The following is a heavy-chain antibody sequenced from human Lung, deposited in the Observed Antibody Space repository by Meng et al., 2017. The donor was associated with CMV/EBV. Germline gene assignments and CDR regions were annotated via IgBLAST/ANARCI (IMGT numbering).Heavy chain of an antibody. D-gene: IGHD2-2*01. V-gene: IGHV2-5*02. Sequence: QITLKESGPTLVKPTQTLTLTCPFSGFPLSTSGVGVGWIRQPPGKALEWLALIYWDDDKRYSPSLKSRLTITKDTSKNQVVLTMTNMDPVDTATYYCAHSTGYCSSTSCYQRPFDYWGQGTLVTVAS. CDR1: GFPLSTSGVG. CDR3: AHSTGYCSSTSCYQRPFDY. CDR2: IYWDDDK. J-gene: IGHJ4*02.